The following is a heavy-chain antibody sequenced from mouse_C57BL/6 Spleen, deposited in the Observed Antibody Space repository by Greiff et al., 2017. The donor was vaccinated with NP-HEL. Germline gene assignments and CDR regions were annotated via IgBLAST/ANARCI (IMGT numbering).Heavy chain of an antibody. CDR1: GYTFTSYW. D-gene: IGHD2-5*01. J-gene: IGHJ4*01. Sequence: VQLQQSGTVLARPGASVKMSCKTSGYTFTSYWMHWVKQRPGQGLEWIGAIYPGNSDTSYNQKFKGKAKLTAVTSASTAYMELSSLTNEDSAVYYCTRGAYYSNLRAMDYWGQGTSVTVSS. V-gene: IGHV1-5*01. CDR3: TRGAYYSNLRAMDY. CDR2: IYPGNSDT.